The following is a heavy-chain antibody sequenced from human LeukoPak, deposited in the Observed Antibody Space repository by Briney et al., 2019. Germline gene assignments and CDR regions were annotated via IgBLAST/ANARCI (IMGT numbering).Heavy chain of an antibody. D-gene: IGHD1-26*01. V-gene: IGHV3-53*01. CDR2: IYSGGST. Sequence: PGGSLRLSCAVSGFTVSSNYMSWVRQAPGKGLGWVSVIYSGGSTYHADSVKGRFTISRDNSKNTLYLQMNSLRAEDTAVYYCARGVGSGSRIRAGDYWGQGTLVTVSS. CDR1: GFTVSSNY. J-gene: IGHJ4*02. CDR3: ARGVGSGSRIRAGDY.